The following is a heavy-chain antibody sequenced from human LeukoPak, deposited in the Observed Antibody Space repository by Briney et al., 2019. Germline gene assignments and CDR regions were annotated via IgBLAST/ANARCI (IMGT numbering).Heavy chain of an antibody. CDR2: IYYTGSA. J-gene: IGHJ4*02. D-gene: IGHD1-14*01. CDR1: GGSINTYY. CDR3: ARGANRLDS. Sequence: SETLSLTCSVSGGSINTYYWSWIRQTPGKGLEWIGFIYYTGSANYNPSLKSRVNMSVDTSKRQFSLKRASGTAAHTALYYCARGANRLDSWGRGTLVTVSP. V-gene: IGHV4-59*12.